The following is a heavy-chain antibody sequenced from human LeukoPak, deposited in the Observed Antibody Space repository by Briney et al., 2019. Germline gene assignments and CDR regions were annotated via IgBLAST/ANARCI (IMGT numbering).Heavy chain of an antibody. CDR3: ARGGGTYYYDSSGYYPKYYFDY. Sequence: GGSLRLSCAASGFTFSSYGMSWVRQAPGKGLEWVSAVSGSGGSTYYADSVKGRFTISRDNAKNSLYLQMNSLRAEDTAVYYCARGGGTYYYDSSGYYPKYYFDYWGQGTLVTVSS. D-gene: IGHD3-22*01. CDR2: VSGSGGST. J-gene: IGHJ4*02. CDR1: GFTFSSYG. V-gene: IGHV3-23*01.